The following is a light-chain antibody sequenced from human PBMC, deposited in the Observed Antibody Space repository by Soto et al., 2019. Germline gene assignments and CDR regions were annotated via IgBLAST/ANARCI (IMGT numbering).Light chain of an antibody. J-gene: IGKJ5*01. V-gene: IGKV2-28*01. CDR3: MQALQSLT. CDR2: FGS. Sequence: EILMTQSPLTLPVTPGEPASISVISRQSLLYNTAHTYLDWYVQTRGQSPQLLIYFGSNRARGVPDMFSGSGSGTDFTLKINRVEAEDVGTYYCMQALQSLTFGQGTRLEIK. CDR1: QSLLYNTAHTY.